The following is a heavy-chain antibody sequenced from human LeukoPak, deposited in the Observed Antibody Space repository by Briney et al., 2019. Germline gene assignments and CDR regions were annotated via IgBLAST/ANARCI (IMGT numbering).Heavy chain of an antibody. D-gene: IGHD1-26*01. CDR1: GGSFSGYY. Sequence: SETLSLTCAVYGGSFSGYYWSWIRQPPGKGVEWVGEINHSASTNYNPSLKSRVTISVDTSKNQFSLKLSSVTAADTAVYYCARDGVGATTFDYWGQGTLVTVSS. CDR2: INHSAST. V-gene: IGHV4-34*01. J-gene: IGHJ4*02. CDR3: ARDGVGATTFDY.